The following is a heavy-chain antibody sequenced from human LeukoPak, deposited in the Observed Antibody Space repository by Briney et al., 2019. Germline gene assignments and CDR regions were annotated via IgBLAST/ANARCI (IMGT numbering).Heavy chain of an antibody. CDR2: IYYSGST. J-gene: IGHJ6*03. V-gene: IGHV4-59*01. CDR1: GGSISTYF. D-gene: IGHD3-10*01. CDR3: AREVYYGSGSYYNRGYYYYMDV. Sequence: PSETLSLTCTVSGGSISTYFWSWIRQPPGKGLEWIGYIYYSGSTNYNPSLKSRVTISVDTSKNQFSLKLSSVTAADTAVYYCAREVYYGSGSYYNRGYYYYMDVWGKGTTVTISS.